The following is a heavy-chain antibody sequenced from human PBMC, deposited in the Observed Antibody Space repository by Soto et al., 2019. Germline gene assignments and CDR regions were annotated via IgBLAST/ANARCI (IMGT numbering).Heavy chain of an antibody. CDR1: GGSISSYY. Sequence: QVQLQESGPGLVRPSETLSLTCTVSGGSISSYYWSWIRQPPGKGLEWIGYIYYSGSANYNPSLKSRVTISVDTSTTPFSLKLSSATAADTAVYYCARNYGGNVDYWCQGTLVTFSS. J-gene: IGHJ4*02. V-gene: IGHV4-59*08. D-gene: IGHD4-17*01. CDR3: ARNYGGNVDY. CDR2: IYYSGSA.